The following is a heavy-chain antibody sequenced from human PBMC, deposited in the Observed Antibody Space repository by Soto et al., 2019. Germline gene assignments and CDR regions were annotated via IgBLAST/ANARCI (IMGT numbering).Heavy chain of an antibody. CDR1: GGSISSSSYY. V-gene: IGHV4-39*01. CDR3: ARHGSSGSSSHTLDY. Sequence: NPSETLSLTCTVSGGSISSSSYYWGWIRQPPGKGLEWIGSIYYSGSTYYNPSLKSRVTISVDTSKNQFSLKLSSVTAADTAVYYCARHGSSGSSSHTLDYWGQGTLVTVSS. J-gene: IGHJ4*02. D-gene: IGHD3-10*01. CDR2: IYYSGST.